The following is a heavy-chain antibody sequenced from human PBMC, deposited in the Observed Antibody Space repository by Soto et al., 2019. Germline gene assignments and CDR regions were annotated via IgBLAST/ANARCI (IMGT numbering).Heavy chain of an antibody. CDR1: GFTFSSYW. CDR2: PNSDGSST. J-gene: IGHJ3*02. CDR3: ARAGVTTTIRNAFDI. V-gene: IGHV3-74*01. Sequence: EVQLVESGGGLVQPGGSLRLSCAASGFTFSSYWMHWVRQAPGKGLVWVSRPNSDGSSTSYADSVKGRFTISRDNAKNTLYLQMNSLRAEDTAVYYCARAGVTTTIRNAFDIWGQGTMVTVSS. D-gene: IGHD4-4*01.